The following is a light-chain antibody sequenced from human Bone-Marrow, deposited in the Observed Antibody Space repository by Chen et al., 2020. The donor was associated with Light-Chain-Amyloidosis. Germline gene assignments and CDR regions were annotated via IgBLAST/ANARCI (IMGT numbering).Light chain of an antibody. CDR3: QQRSNWLIT. V-gene: IGKV3-11*01. CDR2: DAS. J-gene: IGKJ4*01. Sequence: DSVLTQSPATLSLSPGERATLSCRASQSVSSYLAWYQQKPGQAPRLLIYDASNRATGIPARFSGSGSGTDFTLTISSLEPEDFAVYYCQQRSNWLITFGGGTKVEIK. CDR1: QSVSSY.